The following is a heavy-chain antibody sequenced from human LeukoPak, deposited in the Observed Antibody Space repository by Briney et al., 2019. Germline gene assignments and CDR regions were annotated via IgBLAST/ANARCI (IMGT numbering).Heavy chain of an antibody. CDR1: GFTFSSYS. CDR3: ARELGYCSGGSCYSGLDAFDI. Sequence: GGSLRLSCAASGFTFSSYSMNWVRQAPGKGLVWVSRINSDGSSTSYADSVKGRFTIPRDNAKNTLYLQMNSLRAEDTAVYYCARELGYCSGGSCYSGLDAFDIWGQGTMVTVSS. CDR2: INSDGSST. V-gene: IGHV3-74*01. D-gene: IGHD2-15*01. J-gene: IGHJ3*02.